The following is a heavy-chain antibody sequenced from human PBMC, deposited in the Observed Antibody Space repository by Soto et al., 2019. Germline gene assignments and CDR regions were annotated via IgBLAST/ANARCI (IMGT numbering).Heavy chain of an antibody. Sequence: SETLSLTCAVYGGSFSGYYWSWIRQPPGKGLEWIGEINHRGSTNYNPSLKSRVTISVDTSKNQFSLKLSPVTAADTAVYYCARQGRIVVVPAALDYWGQGTLVTVSA. CDR1: GGSFSGYY. V-gene: IGHV4-34*01. CDR3: ARQGRIVVVPAALDY. D-gene: IGHD2-2*01. J-gene: IGHJ4*02. CDR2: INHRGST.